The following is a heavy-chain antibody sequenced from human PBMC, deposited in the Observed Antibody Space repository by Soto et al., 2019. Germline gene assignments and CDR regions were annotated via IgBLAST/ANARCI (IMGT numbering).Heavy chain of an antibody. J-gene: IGHJ4*02. CDR1: GYTFSSYG. Sequence: QVQLAQSGAEVKKPGASVTVSCKASGYTFSSYGISWVRQAPGQGLEWVGWISVHNGYTKYATELQGRVTMTTDTSTSTAYMELRSLRSDDSTVYFCARLEHNFGPHDYWGQGTLVTVTS. CDR3: ARLEHNFGPHDY. V-gene: IGHV1-18*01. CDR2: ISVHNGYT. D-gene: IGHD1-1*01.